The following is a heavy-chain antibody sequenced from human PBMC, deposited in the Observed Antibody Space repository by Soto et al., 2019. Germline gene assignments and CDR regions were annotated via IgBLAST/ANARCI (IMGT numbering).Heavy chain of an antibody. CDR2: ISGSGGST. V-gene: IGHV3-23*01. Sequence: GGSLRLSCAASGFTFSSYAMSWVRQAPGKGLEWVSAISGSGGSTYYADSVKGRFTISRDNSKNTLYLQMNSLRAEDTAVYYCAKASDIVVGVAATPFDYWGQGTLVTVSS. CDR1: GFTFSSYA. CDR3: AKASDIVVGVAATPFDY. J-gene: IGHJ4*02. D-gene: IGHD2-15*01.